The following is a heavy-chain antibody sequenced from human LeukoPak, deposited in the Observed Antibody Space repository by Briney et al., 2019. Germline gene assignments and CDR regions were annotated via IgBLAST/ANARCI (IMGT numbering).Heavy chain of an antibody. CDR2: ISSSSSYI. V-gene: IGHV3-21*01. J-gene: IGHJ4*02. CDR3: ARDRVEMATITGGFDY. Sequence: GGSLRLSCAASGFIFSSYSMNWVRQAPGKGLEWVSSISSSSSYIYYADSVKGRFTISRDNAKNSLYLQMNSLRAEDTAVYYCARDRVEMATITGGFDYWGQGTLVTVSS. D-gene: IGHD5-24*01. CDR1: GFIFSSYS.